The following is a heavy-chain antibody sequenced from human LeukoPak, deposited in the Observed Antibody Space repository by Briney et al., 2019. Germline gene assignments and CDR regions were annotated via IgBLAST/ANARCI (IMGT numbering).Heavy chain of an antibody. CDR1: GFTFSSYS. CDR3: ARALTSVTDFDY. CDR2: ISSSSYI. Sequence: GGSLRPSCAASGFTFSSYSMNWVRQAPGKGLEWVSSISSSSYIYCADSVKGRFTISRDNAKNSLYLQMDSLRAEDTAVYYCARALTSVTDFDYWGQGTLVTVSS. D-gene: IGHD4-17*01. J-gene: IGHJ4*02. V-gene: IGHV3-21*01.